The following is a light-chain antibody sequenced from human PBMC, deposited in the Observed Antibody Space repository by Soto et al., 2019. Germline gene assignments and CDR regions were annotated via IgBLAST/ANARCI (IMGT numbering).Light chain of an antibody. CDR2: AAS. CDR3: QQSYSTLT. V-gene: IGKV1-39*01. Sequence: DIQRTQSPSTLSASIGDRVTISCRASQGISSYLAWYQQKPGKAPKLLIYAASSLQSGVPSRFSGSGSGTDFTLTIRSLKPEDFATDYCQQSYSTLTFGGGTKVDIK. J-gene: IGKJ4*01. CDR1: QGISSY.